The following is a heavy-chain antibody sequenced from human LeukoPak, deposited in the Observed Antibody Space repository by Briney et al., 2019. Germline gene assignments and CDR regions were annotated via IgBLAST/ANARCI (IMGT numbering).Heavy chain of an antibody. D-gene: IGHD7-27*01. Sequence: ASVKVSCKVSGYSLSELSIHWVRQAPGKGLEWMGWISGHSGNTNYAQKFQDRATMTTDTSTSTAYMELRSLRFDDTAVYYCARDFAWGSGGAPIDDNWLDPWGQGILVTVSS. V-gene: IGHV1-18*01. CDR2: ISGHSGNT. CDR1: GYSLSELS. CDR3: ARDFAWGSGGAPIDDNWLDP. J-gene: IGHJ5*02.